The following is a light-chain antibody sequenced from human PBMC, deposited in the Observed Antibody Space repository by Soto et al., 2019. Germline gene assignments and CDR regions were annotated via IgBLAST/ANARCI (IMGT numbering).Light chain of an antibody. Sequence: EILLTQSPVTLSLSPGERATLSCRASQSVSNNYLAWYQQRPGQAPRLLISGASSRATGIPDRFSGSGSGTDFTLASSRLVPEDFALDYCQHYAHNPPNAVGQGTRLEIK. J-gene: IGKJ5*01. V-gene: IGKV3-20*01. CDR1: QSVSNNY. CDR3: QHYAHNPPNA. CDR2: GAS.